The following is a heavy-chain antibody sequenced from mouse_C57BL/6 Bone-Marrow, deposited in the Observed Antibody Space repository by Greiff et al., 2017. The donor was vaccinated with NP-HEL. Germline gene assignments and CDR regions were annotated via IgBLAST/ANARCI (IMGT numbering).Heavy chain of an antibody. J-gene: IGHJ3*01. CDR2: ISDGGSYT. CDR3: ARSLITTVVARAY. CDR1: GFTFSSYA. V-gene: IGHV5-4*03. D-gene: IGHD1-1*01. Sequence: EVKLMESGGGLVKPGGSLKLSCAASGFTFSSYAMSWVRQTPEKRLEWVATISDGGSYTYYPDNVKGRFTISRDNAKNNLYLQMSHLKSEDTAMYYCARSLITTVVARAYWGQGTLVTVSA.